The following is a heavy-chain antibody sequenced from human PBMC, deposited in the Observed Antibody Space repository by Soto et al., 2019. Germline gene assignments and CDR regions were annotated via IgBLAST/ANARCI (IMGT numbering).Heavy chain of an antibody. CDR2: IDASGGST. CDR3: ASDYRNYEDRLDWFDP. Sequence: QVQLVQSGAEVKKPGASVKVSCKASGYTFTSYYMYWVRQAHGQGLEWMGIIDASGGSTSYTKMCQGRVTMTRDTSTNTGHMELSSLRYEDTAAYYCASDYRNYEDRLDWFDPWGQGTLVTVSS. D-gene: IGHD4-4*01. V-gene: IGHV1-46*01. J-gene: IGHJ5*02. CDR1: GYTFTSYY.